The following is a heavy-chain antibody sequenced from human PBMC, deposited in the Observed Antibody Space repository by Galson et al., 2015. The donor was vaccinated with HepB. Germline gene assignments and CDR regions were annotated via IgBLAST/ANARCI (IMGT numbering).Heavy chain of an antibody. CDR2: ISYDGSNK. Sequence: SLRLSCAASGFTFSSYAMHWVRQAPGKGLEWVAVISYDGSNKYYADSVKGRFTISRDNSKNTLYLQMNSLRAEDTAVYYCARESIGEAVVTPCECDYWGQGTLVTVSS. J-gene: IGHJ4*02. CDR3: ARESIGEAVVTPCECDY. CDR1: GFTFSSYA. D-gene: IGHD3-10*01. V-gene: IGHV3-30*04.